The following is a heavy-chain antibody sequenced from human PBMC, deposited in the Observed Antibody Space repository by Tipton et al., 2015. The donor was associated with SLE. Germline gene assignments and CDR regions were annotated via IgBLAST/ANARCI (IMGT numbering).Heavy chain of an antibody. CDR1: GGSISSSSYY. J-gene: IGHJ4*02. CDR2: IYYSGST. CDR3: ARGATGRSIWYY. Sequence: TLSLTCTVSGGSISSSSYYWGWIRQPPGKGLEWIGSIYYSGSTYYNPSLKSRVTISVDTSKNQFSLKLSSVTAADTAVYYCARGATGRSIWYYWGQGTLVTVSS. D-gene: IGHD6-13*01. V-gene: IGHV4-39*07.